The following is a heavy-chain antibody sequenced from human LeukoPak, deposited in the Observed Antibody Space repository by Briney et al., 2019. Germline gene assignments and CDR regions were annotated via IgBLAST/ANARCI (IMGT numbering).Heavy chain of an antibody. CDR1: GGSISSSGYY. Sequence: SETLSLTCTVSGGSISSSGYYWGWIRQPPGKGLEWIGSIYYSGTTYYNPSLKSRVTIPVDTSKNQFSLKLSSVTAADTAVYYCARTPYYYDASGSPWDYWGQGTLVTVSS. J-gene: IGHJ4*02. CDR3: ARTPYYYDASGSPWDY. CDR2: IYYSGTT. D-gene: IGHD3-22*01. V-gene: IGHV4-39*01.